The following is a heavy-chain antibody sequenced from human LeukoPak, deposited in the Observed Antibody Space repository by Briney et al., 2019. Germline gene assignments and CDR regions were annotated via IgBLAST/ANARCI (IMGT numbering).Heavy chain of an antibody. J-gene: IGHJ4*02. D-gene: IGHD3-22*01. V-gene: IGHV4-39*01. CDR2: IYYSGST. Sequence: PWETLSLTCTVSGGTISSSRYYWVWMRQPPGKGLEWIGSIYYSGSTYYNPSLKSRVTISVDTSKNQFSLNLSSVTAADTAVYYCARLYYDSSGYYQICYFDYWGQGTLVTVSS. CDR1: GGTISSSRYY. CDR3: ARLYYDSSGYYQICYFDY.